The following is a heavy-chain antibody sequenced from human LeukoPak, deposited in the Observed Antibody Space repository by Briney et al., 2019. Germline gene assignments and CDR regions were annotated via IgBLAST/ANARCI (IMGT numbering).Heavy chain of an antibody. CDR2: ISWNSGSI. J-gene: IGHJ5*02. CDR3: AKDYCSSTSCYDGWFDP. CDR1: GFTFDDYA. Sequence: PGRSLRLSCAASGFTFDDYAMHWVRQAPGKGLEWVSGISWNSGSIGYADSVKGRFTISRDNAKNSLYLQMNSLRAEDTALYYCAKDYCSSTSCYDGWFDPWGQGTLVTVSS. V-gene: IGHV3-9*01. D-gene: IGHD2-2*01.